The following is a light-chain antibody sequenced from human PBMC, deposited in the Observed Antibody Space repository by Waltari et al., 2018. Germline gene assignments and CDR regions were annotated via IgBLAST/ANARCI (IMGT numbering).Light chain of an antibody. Sequence: EIVLTQSPATLSLSPGERATLSCRASQSVSSYLVWYQQKPGQTPRLLIYGASNRATGIPARFSGSGSGTDFTLTISSLESEDFAVYYCHQCSNWPITFGQGTRLEIK. CDR2: GAS. V-gene: IGKV3-11*01. J-gene: IGKJ5*01. CDR3: HQCSNWPIT. CDR1: QSVSSY.